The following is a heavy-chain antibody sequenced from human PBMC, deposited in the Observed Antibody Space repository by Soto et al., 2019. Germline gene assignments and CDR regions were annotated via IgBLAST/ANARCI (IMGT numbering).Heavy chain of an antibody. CDR1: GGTFSSYA. CDR2: IIPILGIA. J-gene: IGHJ6*02. Sequence: ASVKVSCKASGGTFSSYAISWVRQAPGQGLEWMGGIIPILGIANYAQKFQGRVTITADKSTSTAYMELSSLRSEDTAVYYCAGGIGNNWNYYYYYGMDVWGQGTTVTVSS. D-gene: IGHD1-20*01. CDR3: AGGIGNNWNYYYYYGMDV. V-gene: IGHV1-69*10.